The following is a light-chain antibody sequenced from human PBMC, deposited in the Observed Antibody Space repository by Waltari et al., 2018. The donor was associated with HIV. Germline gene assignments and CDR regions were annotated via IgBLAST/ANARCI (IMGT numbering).Light chain of an antibody. J-gene: IGKJ1*01. CDR3: QQYYLYPWT. CDR2: KAS. Sequence: DIQMTQSLSTLSASIGDRATITCRASQSISNWLAWYQQKPGKAPKLLIYKASTLEGGVPSRFSGSGSGTEFTLTINSLQPDDFATYFCQQYYLYPWTFGQGP. CDR1: QSISNW. V-gene: IGKV1-5*03.